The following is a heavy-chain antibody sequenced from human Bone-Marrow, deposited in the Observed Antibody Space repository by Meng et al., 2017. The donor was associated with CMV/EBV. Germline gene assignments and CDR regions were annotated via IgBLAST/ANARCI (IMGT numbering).Heavy chain of an antibody. CDR2: VQSDGDNK. CDR1: GFSFNTYG. J-gene: IGHJ4*02. V-gene: IGHV3-30*02. Sequence: GGSLRLSCVASGFSFNTYGMHWVRQAPGKGLEWVAFVQSDGDNKQYDASVEGRFTISRDNSKNTLYLQMNSLRAEDTAVYYCASGTYFDYWGQGTLVTVSS. CDR3: ASGTYFDY. D-gene: IGHD1-26*01.